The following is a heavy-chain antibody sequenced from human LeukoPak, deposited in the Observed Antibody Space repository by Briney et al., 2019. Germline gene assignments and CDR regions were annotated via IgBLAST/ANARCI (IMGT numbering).Heavy chain of an antibody. CDR3: ARDLRVSSAFDI. CDR2: IYYSGST. CDR1: GGSISSYY. V-gene: IGHV4-59*01. J-gene: IGHJ3*02. D-gene: IGHD5/OR15-5a*01. Sequence: PSETLSLTCTVSGGSISSYYWSWIRQPPGKGLEWIGYIYYSGSTNYNPSLKGRVTISVDTSKNQFSPKLSPVTAADTAVYYCARDLRVSSAFDISGQGTMVTVSS.